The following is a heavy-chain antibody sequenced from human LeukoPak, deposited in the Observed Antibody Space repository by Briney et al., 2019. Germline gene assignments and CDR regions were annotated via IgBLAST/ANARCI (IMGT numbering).Heavy chain of an antibody. V-gene: IGHV3-7*04. CDR2: IKRDGSEK. Sequence: GGSLRLSCAASGFTFSSYWMSWVRQAPGKGLEWVANIKRDGSEKYYVDSVKGRFTISRDNAKNSLYLQMNSLRAEDTAVYYCARGCTNGVCYNAFDIWGQGTMVTVSS. CDR1: GFTFSSYW. J-gene: IGHJ3*02. D-gene: IGHD2-8*01. CDR3: ARGCTNGVCYNAFDI.